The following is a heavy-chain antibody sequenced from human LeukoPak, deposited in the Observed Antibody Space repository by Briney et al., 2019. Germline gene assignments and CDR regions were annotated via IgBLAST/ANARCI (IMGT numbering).Heavy chain of an antibody. D-gene: IGHD3-10*01. V-gene: IGHV4-30-2*01. J-gene: IGHJ5*02. CDR1: GGSISSGGYS. Sequence: SQTLSLTCAVSGGSISSGGYSWSWIRQPPGRGLEWIGYIYHSGSTYYNPSRKSRVTISVDRSKNQFSLKLSSVTAADTAVYYCARDRASYGSGSYYSFGWFDPWGQGTLVTVSS. CDR3: ARDRASYGSGSYYSFGWFDP. CDR2: IYHSGST.